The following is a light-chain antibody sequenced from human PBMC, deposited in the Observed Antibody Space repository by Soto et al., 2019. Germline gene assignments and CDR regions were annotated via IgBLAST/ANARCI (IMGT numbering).Light chain of an antibody. V-gene: IGKV3-20*01. J-gene: IGKJ1*01. Sequence: EIVLTQSPGTLSLSPCERATLSCRSSQSLTNSFIAWYQQKPGQAPRLLIYDTSSRATGIPDRFSGSGSATDFTLTISRLDPEDFAVYYCQQYVSSPWKFGQGTKVDIK. CDR3: QQYVSSPWK. CDR1: QSLTNSF. CDR2: DTS.